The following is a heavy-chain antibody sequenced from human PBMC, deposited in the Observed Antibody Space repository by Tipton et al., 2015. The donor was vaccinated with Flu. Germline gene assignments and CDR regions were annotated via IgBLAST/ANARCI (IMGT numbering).Heavy chain of an antibody. D-gene: IGHD2-2*02. Sequence: TLSLTCAVYGGSFSGYYWSWIRQPPGKGLEWIGEINHSGSTNYNPSLKSRVTISVDTSKNQFSLKLSSVTAADTAVYYCARGKVPAAITNWFDPWGQGTLVTVSS. CDR2: INHSGST. V-gene: IGHV4-34*01. CDR1: GGSFSGYY. CDR3: ARGKVPAAITNWFDP. J-gene: IGHJ5*02.